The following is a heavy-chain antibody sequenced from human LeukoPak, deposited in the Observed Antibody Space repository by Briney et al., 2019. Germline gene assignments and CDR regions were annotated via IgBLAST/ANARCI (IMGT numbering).Heavy chain of an antibody. J-gene: IGHJ3*02. D-gene: IGHD1-14*01. CDR2: IFHSGSA. CDR3: TGWSSGSSAYDI. Sequence: SETLSLTCTVSGGSISSSSYYWSWIRQPPGKGLERLGSIFHSGSAYYSPSFKSRVTISADTSKNQFSLRLPSVTAADTAVYYCTGWSSGSSAYDIWGHGTMVTVSS. V-gene: IGHV4-39*01. CDR1: GGSISSSSYY.